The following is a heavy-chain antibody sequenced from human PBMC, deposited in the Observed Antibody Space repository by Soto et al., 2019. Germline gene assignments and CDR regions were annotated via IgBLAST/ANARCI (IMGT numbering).Heavy chain of an antibody. CDR3: ARGKFYAFDI. Sequence: QVQLQESGPGLVKPSGTLSLTCAVSGVSISIPNWWAWVRQAPGKGLEWIGEIDHSGTTNYNPSLNSRVTISIDRSKHQFSLRLSSVAAADTAVYFCARGKFYAFDIWGQGTMVTVSS. CDR1: GVSISIPNW. CDR2: IDHSGTT. J-gene: IGHJ3*02. V-gene: IGHV4-4*02.